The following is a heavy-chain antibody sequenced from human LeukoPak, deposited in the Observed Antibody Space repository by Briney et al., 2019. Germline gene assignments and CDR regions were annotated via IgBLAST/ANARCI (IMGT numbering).Heavy chain of an antibody. V-gene: IGHV3-30-3*01. J-gene: IGHJ5*02. CDR3: ARDGTYYDFWSGYYANWFDP. CDR1: GFTFSSYA. Sequence: GGSLRLSCAASGFTFSSYAMHWVRQAPGKGLEWVAVISYDGSNKYYADSVKGRFTISRDNSKNTLYLQMNSLRAEDTAVYYCARDGTYYDFWSGYYANWFDPWGQGTLVTVSS. CDR2: ISYDGSNK. D-gene: IGHD3-3*01.